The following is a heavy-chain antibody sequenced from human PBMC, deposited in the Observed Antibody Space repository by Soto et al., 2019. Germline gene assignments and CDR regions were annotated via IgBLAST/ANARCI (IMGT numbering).Heavy chain of an antibody. CDR3: ARGRRVGAINYYGMDV. CDR1: GGPISSSSYY. Sequence: SETLSLTCTVSGGPISSSSYYWGWIRQPPGKGLEWIGDIYHSGSTNYNPSLKSRVTISVDTSKNQFSLKLSSVTAADTAVYYCARGRRVGAINYYGMDVWGQGTTVTVSS. CDR2: IYHSGST. J-gene: IGHJ6*02. V-gene: IGHV4-39*01. D-gene: IGHD1-26*01.